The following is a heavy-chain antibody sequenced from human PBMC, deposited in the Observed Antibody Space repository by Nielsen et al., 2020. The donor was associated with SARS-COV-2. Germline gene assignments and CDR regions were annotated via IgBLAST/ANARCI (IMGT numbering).Heavy chain of an antibody. J-gene: IGHJ6*02. Sequence: GESLKISCAASGFTFSSYAMHWVRQAPGKGREWVAVISYDGSNKYYADSVKGRFTISRDNSKNTLYLQMNSLRAEDTAVYYCARDRRVGANQVNYYGMDVWGQGTTVTVSS. CDR2: ISYDGSNK. CDR1: GFTFSSYA. D-gene: IGHD1-26*01. CDR3: ARDRRVGANQVNYYGMDV. V-gene: IGHV3-30-3*01.